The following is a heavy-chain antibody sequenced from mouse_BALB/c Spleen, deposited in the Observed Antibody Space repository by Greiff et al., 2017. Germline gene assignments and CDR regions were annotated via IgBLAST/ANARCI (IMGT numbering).Heavy chain of an antibody. CDR1: GYTFTNYW. CDR3: ARPDGYDDGFAY. CDR2: IYPGGGYT. Sequence: VQLQQSGAELVRPGTSVKISCKASGYTFTNYWLGWVKQRPGHGLEWIGDIYPGGGYTNYNEMFKGKATLTADTSSSTAYMQLSSLTSEDSAVYFCARPDGYDDGFAYWGQGTLVTVSA. V-gene: IGHV1-63*02. D-gene: IGHD2-2*01. J-gene: IGHJ3*01.